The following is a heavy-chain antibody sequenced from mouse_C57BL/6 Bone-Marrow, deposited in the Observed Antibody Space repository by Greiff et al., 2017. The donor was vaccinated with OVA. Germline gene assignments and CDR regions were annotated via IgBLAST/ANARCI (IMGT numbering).Heavy chain of an antibody. J-gene: IGHJ1*03. CDR2: INPNNGGT. CDR1: GYTFTDYY. Sequence: EVQLQQSGPELVKPGASVKISCKASGYTFTDYYMNWVKQSHGKSLEWIGDINPNNGGTSYNQKFKGKATLTVDKSSSTAYMELRSLTSEDSAVYYCGYDGYYGPHWYFDVWGTGTTVTVSS. CDR3: GYDGYYGPHWYFDV. V-gene: IGHV1-26*01. D-gene: IGHD2-3*01.